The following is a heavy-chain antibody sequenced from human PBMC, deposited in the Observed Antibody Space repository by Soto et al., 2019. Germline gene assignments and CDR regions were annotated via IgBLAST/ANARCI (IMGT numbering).Heavy chain of an antibody. J-gene: IGHJ4*02. CDR3: ARGLYSSGWSPHPY. V-gene: IGHV1-3*01. CDR1: GYTFTSYA. CDR2: INAGNGNT. D-gene: IGHD6-19*01. Sequence: AASVKVSCKASGYTFTSYAMHWVRQAPGQRLEWMGWINAGNGNTKYSQKFQGRVTITRDTSASTAYMELSSLRSEDTAVYYCARGLYSSGWSPHPYWGQGTLVTVSS.